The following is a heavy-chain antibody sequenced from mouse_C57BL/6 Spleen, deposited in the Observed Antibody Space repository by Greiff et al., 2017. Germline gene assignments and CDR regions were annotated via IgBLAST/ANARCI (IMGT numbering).Heavy chain of an antibody. CDR2: IDPSDSYT. J-gene: IGHJ2*01. D-gene: IGHD1-1*01. CDR1: GYTFTSYR. CDR3: ARLRYYGSSYYFDY. V-gene: IGHV1-69*01. Sequence: QVQLQQPGAELVMPGASVKLSCKASGYTFTSYRMQWVKQRPGQGLEWIGEIDPSDSYTNYNQKFKGKSTLTVDKSSSTDYMQLSSLTSEDSAVDDCARLRYYGSSYYFDYWGQGTTLTVSS.